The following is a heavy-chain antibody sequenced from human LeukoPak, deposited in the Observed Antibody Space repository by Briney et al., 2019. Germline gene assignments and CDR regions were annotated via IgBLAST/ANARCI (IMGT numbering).Heavy chain of an antibody. D-gene: IGHD2-2*01. CDR3: ARDRGSTVPADLDY. CDR1: GGTFSSYA. Sequence: ASVKVSCKASGGTFSSYAISWVRQAPGQGLEWMGIINPSGGSTSYAQKFQGRVTMTRDTSTSTVYMELSSLRSEDTAVYYCARDRGSTVPADLDYWGQGTLVTVSS. V-gene: IGHV1-46*01. J-gene: IGHJ4*02. CDR2: INPSGGST.